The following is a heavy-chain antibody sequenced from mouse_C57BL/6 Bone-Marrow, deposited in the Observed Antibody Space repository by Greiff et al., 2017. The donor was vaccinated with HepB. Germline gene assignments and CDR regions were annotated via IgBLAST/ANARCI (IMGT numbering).Heavy chain of an antibody. J-gene: IGHJ2*01. Sequence: QVQLQQSGAELARPGASVKLSCKASGYTFTSYGISWVKQRTGQGLEWIGEIYPRSGNTYYNEKFKGKATLTADKSSSTAYMELRSLTSEDSAVYFCVYDYDGFDYWGQGTTLTVSS. D-gene: IGHD2-4*01. CDR2: IYPRSGNT. CDR1: GYTFTSYG. CDR3: VYDYDGFDY. V-gene: IGHV1-81*01.